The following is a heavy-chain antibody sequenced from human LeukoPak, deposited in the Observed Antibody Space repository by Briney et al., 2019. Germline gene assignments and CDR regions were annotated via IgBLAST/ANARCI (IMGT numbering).Heavy chain of an antibody. CDR3: ARDLWNFYAHRGYNRDFDP. J-gene: IGHJ5*02. Sequence: GASVKVSCKATSRISWVRQAPGQGLEWMGWIGTYGGDTYYAQKFQGRITVTTDTSTSTVYMELRNLRSDDTAVYYCARDLWNFYAHRGYNRDFDPGDQGTLVTVS. D-gene: IGHD1-14*01. CDR2: IGTYGGDT. V-gene: IGHV1-18*01. CDR1: TSR.